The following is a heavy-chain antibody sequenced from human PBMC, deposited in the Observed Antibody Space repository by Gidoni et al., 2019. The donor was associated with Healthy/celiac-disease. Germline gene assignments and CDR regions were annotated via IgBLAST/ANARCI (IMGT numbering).Heavy chain of an antibody. Sequence: QVQLQESGPGLVKPSQTLSLTCTVSGGPISSGSYHWSWIRQPAGKGLEWIGRIYTSGGTNYNPSLKSRVTISVDTSKNQFSLKLSSVTAADTAVYYCARGRGNYYDSSGYKAGGYFQHWGQGTLVTVSS. CDR1: GGPISSGSYH. J-gene: IGHJ1*01. V-gene: IGHV4-61*02. D-gene: IGHD3-22*01. CDR3: ARGRGNYYDSSGYKAGGYFQH. CDR2: IYTSGGT.